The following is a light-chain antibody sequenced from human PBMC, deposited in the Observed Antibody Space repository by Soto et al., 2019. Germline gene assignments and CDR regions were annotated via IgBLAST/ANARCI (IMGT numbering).Light chain of an antibody. Sequence: EIVLTQSPGTLSLSPGESATLSCRASQSVSRSYLAWYQPKPGQAPRLLIYGASSRATGIPDRFSGSGSGTDFTLTISRLEPEDFAVYYCQQYGSSPVTFGQGTKVEIK. CDR2: GAS. V-gene: IGKV3-20*01. CDR1: QSVSRSY. J-gene: IGKJ1*01. CDR3: QQYGSSPVT.